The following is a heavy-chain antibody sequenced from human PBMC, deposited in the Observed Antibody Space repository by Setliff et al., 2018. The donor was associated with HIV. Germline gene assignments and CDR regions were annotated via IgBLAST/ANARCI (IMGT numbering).Heavy chain of an antibody. CDR1: EGYITGYY. D-gene: IGHD3-22*01. CDR3: ARFNALLWSSTYYDY. Sequence: PSETLSLTCTVSEGYITGYYWTWIRQPPGRGLEWIGYIFYSGTTKFNPSLKSRAAISVDSSNNLCSLKMTSVTAADSAFYFCARFNALLWSSTYYDYWGPGLLVTVSS. J-gene: IGHJ4*02. CDR2: IFYSGTT. V-gene: IGHV4-59*01.